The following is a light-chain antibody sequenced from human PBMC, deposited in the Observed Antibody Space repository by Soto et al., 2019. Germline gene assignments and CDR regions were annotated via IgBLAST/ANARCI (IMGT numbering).Light chain of an antibody. V-gene: IGKV1-5*03. CDR2: KAS. J-gene: IGKJ1*01. CDR1: QSISSW. CDR3: QNYNQYSRT. Sequence: DIQMTQSPSTLSASVGDRVTITCRASQSISSWLAWYQQKPGKAPKLLIYKASSLESGVPSRFSGSGFGTEFTLTISSLQPDDSATYYCQNYNQYSRTFGQGTKVDIK.